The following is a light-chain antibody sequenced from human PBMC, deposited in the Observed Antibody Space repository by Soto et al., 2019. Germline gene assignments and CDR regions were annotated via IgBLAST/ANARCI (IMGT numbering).Light chain of an antibody. CDR1: SSDVGGYNY. CDR2: DVS. V-gene: IGLV2-14*01. J-gene: IGLJ2*01. Sequence: QSALTPPASVSGSPGQSITISCTGTSSDVGGYNYVSWYQQHSGKAPKLMIYDVSNRPSGVSNRFSGSKSGNTASLTISGLQAEDEADYYCSSYTSSSTLVFGGGTKLTVL. CDR3: SSYTSSSTLV.